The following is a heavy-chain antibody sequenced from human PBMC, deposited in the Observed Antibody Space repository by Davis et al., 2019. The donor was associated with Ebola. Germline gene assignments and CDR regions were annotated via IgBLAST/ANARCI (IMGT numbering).Heavy chain of an antibody. Sequence: HTGGSLRLSCAASGFTFSSYWMHWVRQAPGKGLVWVSRINSDGSSTSYADSVKGRFTISRDNAKNTLYLQMNSLRDEDTAVYYCAREAYDYIWGSYRYQIDYWGQGTLVTVSS. V-gene: IGHV3-74*01. D-gene: IGHD3-16*02. CDR2: INSDGSST. CDR1: GFTFSSYW. J-gene: IGHJ4*02. CDR3: AREAYDYIWGSYRYQIDY.